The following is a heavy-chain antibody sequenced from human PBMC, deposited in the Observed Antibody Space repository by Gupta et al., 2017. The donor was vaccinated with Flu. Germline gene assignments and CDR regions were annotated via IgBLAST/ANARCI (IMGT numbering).Heavy chain of an antibody. CDR3: ARDRSDYGDPTFDC. Sequence: QVQLQESGPGLVKPSETLSLTCTVSGGSISSYYWSWIRQPPGKGLEWLGYIYYSGSTHYNPSLKSRVTISLDTSKNQFSLELSSVTAADTAVYYCARDRSDYGDPTFDCWGQGTLVTVSS. CDR1: GGSISSYY. J-gene: IGHJ4*02. D-gene: IGHD4-17*01. CDR2: IYYSGST. V-gene: IGHV4-59*01.